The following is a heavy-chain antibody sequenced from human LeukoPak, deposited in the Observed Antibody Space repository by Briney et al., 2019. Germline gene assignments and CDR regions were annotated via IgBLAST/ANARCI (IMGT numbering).Heavy chain of an antibody. Sequence: PSETLSLTCTVSGGSIRSYYWSWIRQPPGKGLEWIGYIYYSGTTNYNPSLKSRVTMSVDMSKNQFSLKLTSVTAADTAVYYCAARDSYDSSGYPYYFDYWGQGALVTVSS. D-gene: IGHD3-22*01. CDR3: AARDSYDSSGYPYYFDY. CDR1: GGSIRSYY. CDR2: IYYSGTT. J-gene: IGHJ4*02. V-gene: IGHV4-59*01.